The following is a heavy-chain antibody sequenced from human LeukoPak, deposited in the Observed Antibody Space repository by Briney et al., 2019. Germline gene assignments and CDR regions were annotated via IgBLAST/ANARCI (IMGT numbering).Heavy chain of an antibody. CDR3: ARDHTPEGPSHPFDY. Sequence: GASVKVSCKASGGTFSSYTISWVRQAPGQGLEWMGRIIPILGIANYAQKFQGRGTITADKSTSTAYMELSSLRSEDTAVYYCARDHTPEGPSHPFDYWGQGTLVTVSS. CDR2: IIPILGIA. CDR1: GGTFSSYT. J-gene: IGHJ4*02. V-gene: IGHV1-69*04.